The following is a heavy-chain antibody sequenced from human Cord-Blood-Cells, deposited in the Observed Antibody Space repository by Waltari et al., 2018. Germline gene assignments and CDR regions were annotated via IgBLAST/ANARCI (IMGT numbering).Heavy chain of an antibody. D-gene: IGHD5-12*01. Sequence: QVQLVESGGGVVQPGRSLRLSCAASGFTLSTSGMPWVRQAPGKGLEWVAVISYDGSNKYYADSVKGRFTISRDNSKNTLYLQMNSLRAEDTAVYYCAKFSGYDDAFDIWGQGTMVTVSS. CDR2: ISYDGSNK. V-gene: IGHV3-30*18. CDR3: AKFSGYDDAFDI. CDR1: GFTLSTSG. J-gene: IGHJ3*02.